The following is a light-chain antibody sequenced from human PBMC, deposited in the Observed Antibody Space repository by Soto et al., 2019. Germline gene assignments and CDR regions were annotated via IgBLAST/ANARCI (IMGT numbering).Light chain of an antibody. V-gene: IGKV1-9*01. J-gene: IGKJ3*01. CDR2: VAS. CDR1: QGISSS. CDR3: QQFNTYPRT. Sequence: IQLTQSPSSLSAPVGDRVTITCRASQGISSSLAWYQQKPGRAPKLLIYVASTLQGGVPSRFSGSGSGTDFTLTISSLQPEDFATYYCQQFNTYPRTFGPGTKVDFK.